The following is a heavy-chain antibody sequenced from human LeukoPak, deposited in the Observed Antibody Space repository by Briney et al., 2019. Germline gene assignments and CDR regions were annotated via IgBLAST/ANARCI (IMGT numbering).Heavy chain of an antibody. D-gene: IGHD2-2*01. CDR2: TNPNSGGT. J-gene: IGHJ4*02. Sequence: ASVKVSCKASGCTFTDYYMHWVRQAPGQGLEWMAWTNPNSGGTYYAQNFHDRITMTRDTSISTAYMELSRLRSDDTAIYYCARANALYCISTSCLVDYCGQGTLVTVSS. CDR3: ARANALYCISTSCLVDY. V-gene: IGHV1-2*02. CDR1: GCTFTDYY.